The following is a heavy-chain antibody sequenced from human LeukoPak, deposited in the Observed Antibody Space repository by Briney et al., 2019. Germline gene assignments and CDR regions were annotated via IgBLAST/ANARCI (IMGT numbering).Heavy chain of an antibody. CDR1: GYPFTSYG. J-gene: IGHJ4*02. CDR3: ATPFCSSSNCYAGRLAY. CDR2: ISAYNGYT. V-gene: IGHV1-18*01. Sequence: ASVKVSCKASGYPFTSYGISWGRQAPGQGLEWMGWISAYNGYTNYAQKVQGRVTMTTDTSTSTAYMELRSLRSDDTAVYFCATPFCSSSNCYAGRLAYWGQGTLVTVSS. D-gene: IGHD2-2*01.